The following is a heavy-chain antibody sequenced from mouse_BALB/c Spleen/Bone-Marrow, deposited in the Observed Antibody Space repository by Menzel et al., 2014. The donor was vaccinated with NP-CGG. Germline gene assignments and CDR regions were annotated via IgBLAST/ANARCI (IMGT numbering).Heavy chain of an antibody. D-gene: IGHD4-1*01. Sequence: VQLKQSGAEPVKPGASVKLSCTASGFNIKDIYMHWVKQRPEQGLEWIGRIDPANGNTKYDPKFQGKATITADTSSNTAYLQLSSLTSEDTAVYYCARWEYYAMDYWGQGTSVTVSS. V-gene: IGHV14-3*02. CDR2: IDPANGNT. CDR3: ARWEYYAMDY. CDR1: GFNIKDIY. J-gene: IGHJ4*01.